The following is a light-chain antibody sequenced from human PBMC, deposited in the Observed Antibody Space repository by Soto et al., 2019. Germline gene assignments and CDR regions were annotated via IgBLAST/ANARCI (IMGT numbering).Light chain of an antibody. Sequence: QSVLTQPASVSGSPGQSITISCTGTGNDVGAYNYVSWYQQHPGKAPKLMIYDVSTRPSGVSDRFSGSKSGNTASLTISGLQVEDEADYYCNSYASGPTYVFGSGTKVTVL. CDR1: GNDVGAYNY. J-gene: IGLJ1*01. CDR2: DVS. CDR3: NSYASGPTYV. V-gene: IGLV2-14*01.